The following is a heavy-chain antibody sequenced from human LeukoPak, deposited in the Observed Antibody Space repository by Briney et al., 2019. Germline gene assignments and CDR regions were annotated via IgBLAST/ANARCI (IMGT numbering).Heavy chain of an antibody. J-gene: IGHJ4*02. CDR1: GFTFSSSW. D-gene: IGHD2-8*01. V-gene: IGHV3-7*01. CDR3: ARGPANGQAFDY. Sequence: GGSLRLSCVASGFTFSSSWMTWVRQAPGKGLEWVASIREDGSEKTSVDSVKGRFTISRDNAKNSLYLQMDSLRAEDTAVYYCARGPANGQAFDYWGQGTLVSVSS. CDR2: IREDGSEK.